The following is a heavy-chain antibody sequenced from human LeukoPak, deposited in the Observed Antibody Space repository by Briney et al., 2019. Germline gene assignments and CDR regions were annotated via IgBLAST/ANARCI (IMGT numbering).Heavy chain of an antibody. J-gene: IGHJ4*02. D-gene: IGHD2-15*01. CDR3: ARQLGYCSDGSCYFDS. Sequence: PGGSLRLSCAASGSTFSNYAMSWVRQAPGRGLEWVSAISNNGGATYYADSVKGRFTISRDNSKNTLFVQMSSLRAEDTAVYHCARQLGYCSDGSCYFDSWGQGTLVTVSS. CDR1: GSTFSNYA. V-gene: IGHV3-23*01. CDR2: ISNNGGAT.